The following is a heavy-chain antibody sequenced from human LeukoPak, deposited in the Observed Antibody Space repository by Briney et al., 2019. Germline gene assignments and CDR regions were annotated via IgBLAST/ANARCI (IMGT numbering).Heavy chain of an antibody. V-gene: IGHV4-59*08. CDR2: IYYSGST. D-gene: IGHD6-19*01. J-gene: IGHJ4*02. CDR1: GGSISSYY. CDR3: ARLSGWLFDY. Sequence: SETLSLTCTVSGGSISSYYWSWIRQPPGKGLEWIGYIYYSGSTNYNPSLKSRVTISVDTSKNQFSLKLSSVTAADTAVYYCARLSGWLFDYWGQGTLVTVSS.